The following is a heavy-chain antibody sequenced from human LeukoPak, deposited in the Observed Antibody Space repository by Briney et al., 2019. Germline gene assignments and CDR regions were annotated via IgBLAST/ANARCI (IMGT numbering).Heavy chain of an antibody. J-gene: IGHJ6*02. CDR3: ARDFQPRYCSSSSCSPA. Sequence: GGSLRLSCAASGFTFSSYWMSWVGQAPGEGLGGVANIRPDGSQKYYVDSARGRFTISRDNAKSSLYLQMSSLRPEDTATYYCARDFQPRYCSSSSCSPAWGQGTTVTVSS. D-gene: IGHD2-2*01. V-gene: IGHV3-7*03. CDR1: GFTFSSYW. CDR2: IRPDGSQK.